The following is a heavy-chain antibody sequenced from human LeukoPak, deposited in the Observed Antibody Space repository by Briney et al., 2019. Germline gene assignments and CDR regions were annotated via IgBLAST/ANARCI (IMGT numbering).Heavy chain of an antibody. Sequence: SVKVSCKASGGTFSSYAISWVRQAPGQGLEWMGGIIPIFDTANYAQKFQGRVTITADKSTSTAYMELSSLRSEDTAVYYCARLRYCSSTSCYAGMRGYFDYWGQGTLVTVSS. CDR2: IIPIFDTA. CDR3: ARLRYCSSTSCYAGMRGYFDY. J-gene: IGHJ4*02. V-gene: IGHV1-69*06. D-gene: IGHD2-2*01. CDR1: GGTFSSYA.